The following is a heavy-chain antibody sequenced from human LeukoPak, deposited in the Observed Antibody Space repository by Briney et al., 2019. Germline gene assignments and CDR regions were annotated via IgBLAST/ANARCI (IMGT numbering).Heavy chain of an antibody. Sequence: GASVKVSCKASGYTFTGYYMHWVRQAPGQGLGWMGWINPNSGGTNYAQKFQGRVTMTRDTSISTAYVELSRLRSDDTAVYYCARELRYFDWLAENHYFDYWGQGTLVTVSS. D-gene: IGHD3-9*01. CDR2: INPNSGGT. J-gene: IGHJ4*02. V-gene: IGHV1-2*02. CDR3: ARELRYFDWLAENHYFDY. CDR1: GYTFTGYY.